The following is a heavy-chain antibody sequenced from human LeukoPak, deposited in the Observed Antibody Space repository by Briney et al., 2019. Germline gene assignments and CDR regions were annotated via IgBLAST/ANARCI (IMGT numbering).Heavy chain of an antibody. D-gene: IGHD1-1*01. CDR1: GFTFSDYY. Sequence: GGSLRLSCAASGFTFSDYYMSWIRQAPGKGQEWVSYIRSSASTIYYADSVKGRFTISRDNAKNSLYRQMNSLRAEDTAVYYCARTNGPFSFRDYWGQGTLVTVSS. CDR2: IRSSASTI. V-gene: IGHV3-11*04. CDR3: ARTNGPFSFRDY. J-gene: IGHJ4*02.